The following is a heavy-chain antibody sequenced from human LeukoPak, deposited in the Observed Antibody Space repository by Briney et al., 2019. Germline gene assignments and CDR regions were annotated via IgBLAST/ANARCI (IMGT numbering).Heavy chain of an antibody. V-gene: IGHV3-48*01. D-gene: IGHD3-22*01. CDR1: GFIFSSYS. CDR3: VVGGYYYYMDV. J-gene: IGHJ6*03. Sequence: GGSLRLSCAASGFIFSSYSMNWVRQAPGKGLEWVSYISSSGSTIHYADSVKGRFTISRDNAKNSLYLQMNSLRAEDTAVYYSVVGGYYYYMDVWGKGTTVTVSS. CDR2: ISSSGSTI.